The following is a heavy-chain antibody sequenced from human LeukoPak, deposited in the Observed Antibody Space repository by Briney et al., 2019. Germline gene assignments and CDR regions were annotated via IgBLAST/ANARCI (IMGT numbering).Heavy chain of an antibody. Sequence: GESLKISFKGSGYSFTSYWIGWVRQMPGKGLEWMGIIYPGDSDTRYSPSFQGQVTISADKSISTAYLQWSSLKASDTAMYYCARRHCSSTSCFYFDYWGQGTLVTVSS. CDR3: ARRHCSSTSCFYFDY. V-gene: IGHV5-51*01. CDR2: IYPGDSDT. J-gene: IGHJ4*02. CDR1: GYSFTSYW. D-gene: IGHD2-2*01.